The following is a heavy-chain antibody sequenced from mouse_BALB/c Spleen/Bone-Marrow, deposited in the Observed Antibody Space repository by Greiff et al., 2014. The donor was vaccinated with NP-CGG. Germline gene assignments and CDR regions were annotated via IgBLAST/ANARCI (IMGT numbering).Heavy chain of an antibody. D-gene: IGHD2-4*01. CDR1: GFNIKDTY. V-gene: IGHV14-3*02. CDR3: ARLDYDYDGY. Sequence: VHVKQSGAELVKPGASVKLSCTASGFNIKDTYIHWVKQRPEQGLEWIGRIDPAIGNIKYDPKFQGKATITADTSSNTVYLQFSYLTSEDTAVYYCARLDYDYDGYWGQGTTLTVSS. CDR2: IDPAIGNI. J-gene: IGHJ2*01.